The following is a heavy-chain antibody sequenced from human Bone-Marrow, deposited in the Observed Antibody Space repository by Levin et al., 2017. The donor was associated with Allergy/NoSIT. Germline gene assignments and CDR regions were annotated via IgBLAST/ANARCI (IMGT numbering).Heavy chain of an antibody. CDR2: ISSGGGTI. CDR1: GFTFSTYN. V-gene: IGHV3-48*02. Sequence: PGGSLRLSCTAAGFTFSTYNMIWVRQAPGKGLEWVSYISSGGGTIYYADSVKGRFTISRDNAKNSLYLQMNSLRDEDTAVFYCASLTSPDMPAPIPAPGICCGRRRRTVDDFAMDVWGQGTTVTVSS. J-gene: IGHJ6*02. CDR3: ASLTSPDMPAPIPAPGICCGRRRRTVDDFAMDV. D-gene: IGHD2-2*01.